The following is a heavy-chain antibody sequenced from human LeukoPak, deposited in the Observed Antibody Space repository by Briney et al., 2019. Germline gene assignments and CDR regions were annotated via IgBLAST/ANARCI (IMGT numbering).Heavy chain of an antibody. Sequence: PGGSLRLSCAASGFTVSSNYMSWVRQAPGKGLEWVSVIYSGGSTYYADSVKGRFTISRDNSKNTLYLQMNSLRAEDTAVYYCARNRGRDGYNYYFDCWGQGTLVTVSS. D-gene: IGHD5-24*01. CDR3: ARNRGRDGYNYYFDC. J-gene: IGHJ4*02. V-gene: IGHV3-66*02. CDR2: IYSGGST. CDR1: GFTVSSNY.